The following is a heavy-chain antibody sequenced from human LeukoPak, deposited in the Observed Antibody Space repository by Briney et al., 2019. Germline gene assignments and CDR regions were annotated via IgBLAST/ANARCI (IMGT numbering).Heavy chain of an antibody. CDR1: GFIFHDYA. D-gene: IGHD3-22*01. CDR3: ARESESSGWYGF. Sequence: GGSLGLSCAAPGFIFHDYAIHWVRQPPGKGLEWASLISGDGGSTFYADSVKGRFTTSRDNSKNSLYLQMSSLRIEDTALYYWARESESSGWYGFWGQGTLVTVSS. J-gene: IGHJ5*01. V-gene: IGHV3-43*02. CDR2: ISGDGGST.